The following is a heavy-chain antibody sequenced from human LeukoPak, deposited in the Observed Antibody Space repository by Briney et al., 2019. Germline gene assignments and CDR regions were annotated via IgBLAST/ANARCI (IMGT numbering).Heavy chain of an antibody. D-gene: IGHD6-13*01. CDR3: ARRGIAAAGYFDY. Sequence: SETLSLTCTVSGGSISSGDYYWSWVRQPPGTGLEWIGSIYYSGSTYYNPSLKSRVTISVDTSKNQFSLKLSSVTAADTAVYYCARRGIAAAGYFDYWGQGTLVTVSS. CDR1: GGSISSGDYY. CDR2: IYYSGST. J-gene: IGHJ4*02. V-gene: IGHV4-39*01.